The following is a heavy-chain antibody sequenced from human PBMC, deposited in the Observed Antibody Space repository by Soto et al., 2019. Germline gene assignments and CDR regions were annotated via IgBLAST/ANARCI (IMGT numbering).Heavy chain of an antibody. CDR2: ISGSGGGT. Sequence: GGSLRLSCAASGFTFSSYSMTWVRQAPGKGLEWVSTISGSGGGTYYADSVKGRFTFSRDNSKNTMYLQMSGLRAEDTAVYYCARASGHIDPFDYWGQGTQVTRLL. D-gene: IGHD5-12*01. CDR3: ARASGHIDPFDY. CDR1: GFTFSSYS. V-gene: IGHV3-23*01. J-gene: IGHJ4*02.